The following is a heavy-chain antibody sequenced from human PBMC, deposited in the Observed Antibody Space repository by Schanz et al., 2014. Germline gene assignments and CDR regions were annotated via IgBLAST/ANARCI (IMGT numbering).Heavy chain of an antibody. V-gene: IGHV3-23*01. D-gene: IGHD6-13*01. CDR3: AREEGWGIAAAGPKHWYCGMDV. CDR1: GFTFSIYA. CDR2: ISGSGGRT. J-gene: IGHJ6*02. Sequence: EVQLLDSGGGLVQPGGSLRLSCAASGFTFSIYAMSWVRQAPGKGLEWVSAISGSGGRTYYADSVKGRFTISRDNSKNTRYLQMNSLRAEETAVYCCAREEGWGIAAAGPKHWYCGMDVWGQGTTVTVSS.